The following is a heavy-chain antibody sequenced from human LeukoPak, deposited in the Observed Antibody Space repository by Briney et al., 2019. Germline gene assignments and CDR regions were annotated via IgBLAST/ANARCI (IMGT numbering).Heavy chain of an antibody. Sequence: SETLSLTCTVSGGSISRYYWSWIRQPPGKGLEWIGYIYYSGSTNYNPSLKSRVTISVDTSKNHFSLKLSSVTAADTAVYYCARTRLTTVTTPFDYWGQGTLVTVSS. D-gene: IGHD4-11*01. CDR3: ARTRLTTVTTPFDY. CDR1: GGSISRYY. CDR2: IYYSGST. J-gene: IGHJ4*02. V-gene: IGHV4-59*01.